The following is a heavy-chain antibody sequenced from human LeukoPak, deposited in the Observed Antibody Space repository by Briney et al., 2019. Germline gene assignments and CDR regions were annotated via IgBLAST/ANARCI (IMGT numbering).Heavy chain of an antibody. J-gene: IGHJ4*02. Sequence: GGSLRLSCAASGFTFSIYAIHWVRQAPGKGLEWVAFVSYDGSAKYYADSVKGRFTISRDSSKNTVYLQMNNLRAEDTALYYCARDQSGTYCVDYWGQGALVTVPS. CDR1: GFTFSIYA. V-gene: IGHV3-30*04. CDR2: VSYDGSAK. D-gene: IGHD1-26*01. CDR3: ARDQSGTYCVDY.